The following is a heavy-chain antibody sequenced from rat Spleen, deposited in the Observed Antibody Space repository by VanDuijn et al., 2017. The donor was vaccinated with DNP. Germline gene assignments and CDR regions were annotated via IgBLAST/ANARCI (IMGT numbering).Heavy chain of an antibody. Sequence: QVQLEESGPGXMQPSXTLSLTCSXSGFSLTSNGXGWVRQPLGKGMVWMGTIWAGETTHYNSAVQSRLSISRDTSKRQVFLKMNSLQPEDTGTYYCARHKNWYFDFWGPGTMVTVSS. CDR1: GFSLTSNG. CDR2: IWAGETT. J-gene: IGHJ1*01. V-gene: IGHV2-72*01. CDR3: ARHKNWYFDF.